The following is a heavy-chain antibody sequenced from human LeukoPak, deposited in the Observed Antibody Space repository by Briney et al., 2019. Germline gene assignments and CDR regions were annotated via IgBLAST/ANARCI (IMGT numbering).Heavy chain of an antibody. CDR1: GFTFSSYS. D-gene: IGHD1-26*01. Sequence: AGGSLRLSCAASGFTFSSYSMNWVRQSFGKGLEWIGHIDKEKNSYATASAYAVSVEGRFTVSRDDSKNMAFLQMSGLKTEDTALYFCTRDSGTYNWLDPWGQGTLVTVSS. CDR2: IDKEKNSYAT. CDR3: TRDSGTYNWLDP. V-gene: IGHV3-73*01. J-gene: IGHJ5*02.